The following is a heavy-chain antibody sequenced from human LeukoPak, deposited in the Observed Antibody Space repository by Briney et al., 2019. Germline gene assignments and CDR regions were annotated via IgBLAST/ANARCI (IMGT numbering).Heavy chain of an antibody. D-gene: IGHD6-6*01. J-gene: IGHJ5*02. CDR2: INRDGSS. CDR1: GGSLTGYY. V-gene: IGHV4-34*01. Sequence: SETLSLTCDVSGGSLTGYYWSWVRQPPGKGLEWIGEINRDGSSYNNPSLKSRVTISIDTSKNQFSLKLSSVTAADTAGYYCARDPGEVVPGVWFDPWGQGTLVTVSS. CDR3: ARDPGEVVPGVWFDP.